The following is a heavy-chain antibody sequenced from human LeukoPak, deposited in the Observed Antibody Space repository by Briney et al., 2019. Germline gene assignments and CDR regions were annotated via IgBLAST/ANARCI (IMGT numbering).Heavy chain of an antibody. CDR2: TYYRPKWYN. V-gene: IGHV6-1*01. CDR1: GDSVSSNSAA. CDR3: ARGSNSGYDYPFDY. D-gene: IGHD5-12*01. J-gene: IGHJ4*02. Sequence: SQTLSLTCAISGDSVSSNSAAWNWIRQSPSRGLEWLGRTYYRPKWYNDYAVSVKSRITITPDTSKNQFSLQLNSVTPEDTAVYYCARGSNSGYDYPFDYWGQGTLVTVSS.